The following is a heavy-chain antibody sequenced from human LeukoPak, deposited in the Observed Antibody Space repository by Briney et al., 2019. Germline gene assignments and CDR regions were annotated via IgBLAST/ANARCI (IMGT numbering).Heavy chain of an antibody. CDR2: IDPSGGST. J-gene: IGHJ1*01. CDR1: GYTFTSYG. D-gene: IGHD1-26*01. Sequence: APVKVSCKASGYTFTSYGISWVRQAPGQGLEWMGIIDPSGGSTGYAPKFQGRVIMTRDTSTSTVYMDLSSLRSEDTAVYYCARDSSGSYDHWGQGTLVTVYS. V-gene: IGHV1-46*01. CDR3: ARDSSGSYDH.